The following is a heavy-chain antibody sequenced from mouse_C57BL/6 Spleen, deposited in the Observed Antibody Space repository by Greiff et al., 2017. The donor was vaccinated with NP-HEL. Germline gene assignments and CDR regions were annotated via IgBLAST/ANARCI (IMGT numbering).Heavy chain of an antibody. CDR2: ISSGSSTI. D-gene: IGHD1-1*01. CDR3: ARTDDGSSYWYFDV. CDR1: GFTFSDYG. J-gene: IGHJ1*03. Sequence: VQLKESGGGLVKPGGSLKLSCAASGFTFSDYGMHWVRQAPEKGLEWVAYISSGSSTIYYADTVKGRFTISRDNAKNTLFLQMTSLRSEDTAMYYCARTDDGSSYWYFDVWGTGTTVTVSS. V-gene: IGHV5-17*01.